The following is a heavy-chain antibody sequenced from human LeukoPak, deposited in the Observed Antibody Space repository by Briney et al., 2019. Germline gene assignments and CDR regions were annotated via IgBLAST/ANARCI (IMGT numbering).Heavy chain of an antibody. Sequence: GGSLRLSCAVSGFTVSSNYMSWVRQAPGMGLEWVSVIYSGGSTYYADSVKGRLTISRDNSKNTLYLQMNSLRAEDTAVYYCARGRSSGYYYDYWGQGTLVTVSS. V-gene: IGHV3-66*01. CDR1: GFTVSSNY. J-gene: IGHJ4*02. CDR3: ARGRSSGYYYDY. D-gene: IGHD3-22*01. CDR2: IYSGGST.